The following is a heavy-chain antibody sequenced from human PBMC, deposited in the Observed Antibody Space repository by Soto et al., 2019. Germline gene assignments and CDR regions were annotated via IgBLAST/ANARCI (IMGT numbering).Heavy chain of an antibody. CDR3: AKGVDCISSNCYRSAVDI. D-gene: IGHD2-2*01. Sequence: PGGSLRLSCAASGFTFSSSGMSWVRQAPGKGLEWVSGISGSGAGTYYADSVKGRFTISRDNSQNTLYLQMSSLRAEDTAVYHCAKGVDCISSNCYRSAVDIWGQGTLVTVSS. J-gene: IGHJ3*02. V-gene: IGHV3-23*01. CDR2: ISGSGAGT. CDR1: GFTFSSSG.